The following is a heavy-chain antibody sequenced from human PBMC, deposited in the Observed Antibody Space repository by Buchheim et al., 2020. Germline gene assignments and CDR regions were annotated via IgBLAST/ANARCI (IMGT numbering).Heavy chain of an antibody. J-gene: IGHJ4*02. D-gene: IGHD3-3*01. V-gene: IGHV3-30-3*01. CDR2: ISYEGSNK. CDR3: APGVVTPYYFDY. Sequence: QVQLVESGGGVVQPGRSLRLSCAASGFTFSSYAMHWVRQAPGKGLEWVAVISYEGSNKYYADSVKGRFTISRDNSKNTLYLQMNSLRAEDTAVYYCAPGVVTPYYFDYWGQGTL. CDR1: GFTFSSYA.